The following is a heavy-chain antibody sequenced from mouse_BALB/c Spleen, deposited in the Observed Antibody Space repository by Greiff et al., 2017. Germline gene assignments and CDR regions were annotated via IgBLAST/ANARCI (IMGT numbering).Heavy chain of an antibody. CDR3: ARGGNYVSYAMDY. Sequence: VQLQQSGAELMKPGASVKISCKATGYTFSSYWIEWVKQRPGHGLEWIGEILPGSGSTNYNEKFKGKATFTADTSSNTAYMQLSSLTSEDSAVCYCARGGNYVSYAMDYWGQGTSVTVSS. J-gene: IGHJ4*01. CDR2: ILPGSGST. V-gene: IGHV1-9*01. D-gene: IGHD2-1*01. CDR1: GYTFSSYW.